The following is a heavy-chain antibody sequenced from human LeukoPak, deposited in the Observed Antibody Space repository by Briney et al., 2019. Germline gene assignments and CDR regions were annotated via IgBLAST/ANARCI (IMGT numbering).Heavy chain of an antibody. Sequence: SETLTINCAAYGWSFSGYYWSWIRQPPGKGLQWIGEINHSGSTNYNPSLKSRVTISVDTSKNQFSLKLSSVTAADTAVYYCARVDAIFARNYYYGMDVWGQGTTVTVSS. D-gene: IGHD2-21*01. J-gene: IGHJ6*02. V-gene: IGHV4-34*01. CDR1: GWSFSGYY. CDR3: ARVDAIFARNYYYGMDV. CDR2: INHSGST.